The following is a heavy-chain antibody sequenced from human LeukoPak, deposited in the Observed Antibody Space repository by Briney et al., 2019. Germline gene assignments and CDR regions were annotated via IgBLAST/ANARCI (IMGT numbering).Heavy chain of an antibody. V-gene: IGHV1-2*04. D-gene: IGHD3-9*01. CDR1: GYTFTVYY. CDR3: ARGRNYDILTGYYDP. J-gene: IGHJ5*02. CDR2: INPNSGGT. Sequence: ASVKDSCKASGYTFTVYYMHWVRQAPGQGLEWMGWINPNSGGTNYAQKFQGWVTMTRDTSISTAYMELSRLRSDDTAVYYCARGRNYDILTGYYDPWGQGTLVTVSS.